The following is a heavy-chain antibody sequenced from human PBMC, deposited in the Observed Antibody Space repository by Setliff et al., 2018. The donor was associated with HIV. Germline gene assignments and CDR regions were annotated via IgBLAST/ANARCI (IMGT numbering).Heavy chain of an antibody. CDR3: ARGVTYTWREYYFDY. CDR2: IYYSGST. D-gene: IGHD2-2*02. CDR1: GGSISSSNYY. Sequence: SETLSLTCTVSGGSISSSNYYWGWIRQPPGKGLEWIGSIYYSGSTNYNPSLKSRVTISVDTSKNQFSLKLRSVTAADTALYYCARGVTYTWREYYFDYWGQGTQVTVSS. J-gene: IGHJ4*02. V-gene: IGHV4-39*07.